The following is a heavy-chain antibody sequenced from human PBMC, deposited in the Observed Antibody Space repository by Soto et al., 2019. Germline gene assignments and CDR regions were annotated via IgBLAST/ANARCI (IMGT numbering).Heavy chain of an antibody. CDR3: ARHTGLGPTPFDY. CDR1: GYTFTTYW. V-gene: IGHV5-10-1*01. J-gene: IGHJ4*02. CDR2: IDPSNSYT. Sequence: GESLKISCKGSGYTFTTYWITWVRQMPGKGLEWVGRIDPSNSYTNYNPSFQGHVTLSADMSISTAYLQWSGLKASDTAIYYCARHTGLGPTPFDYWGQGTLVTVSS. D-gene: IGHD4-17*01.